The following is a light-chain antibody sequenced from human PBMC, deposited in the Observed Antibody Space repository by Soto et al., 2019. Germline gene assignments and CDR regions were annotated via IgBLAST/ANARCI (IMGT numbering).Light chain of an antibody. J-gene: IGKJ1*01. Sequence: EIVLAQSPGTLSLSPGERATLSCRASQSVTNSFLAWYQQKPGQAPRLLIYGASRRATGIPDRFTGSGSGTDFTLTISRLEPEDFAVYYCQQYGSPWTFGQGTKVDIK. CDR2: GAS. CDR3: QQYGSPWT. CDR1: QSVTNSF. V-gene: IGKV3-20*01.